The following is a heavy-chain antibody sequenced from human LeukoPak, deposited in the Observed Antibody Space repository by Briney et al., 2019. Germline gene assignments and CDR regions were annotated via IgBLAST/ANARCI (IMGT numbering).Heavy chain of an antibody. D-gene: IGHD3-9*01. CDR1: VFTLSNVY. J-gene: IGHJ4*02. CDR2: FKSKSGGRPT. V-gene: IGHV3-15*01. CDR3: TTDPDYDILTGYYRDFDY. Sequence: GVSLRLFCAACVFTLSNVYVRWARHASGKGLECVGCFKSKSGGRPTDYDAPVKGRFTISRNDSKNTLYLQMNSLKTEDTAVYYCTTDPDYDILTGYYRDFDYWGQGTLVTVSS.